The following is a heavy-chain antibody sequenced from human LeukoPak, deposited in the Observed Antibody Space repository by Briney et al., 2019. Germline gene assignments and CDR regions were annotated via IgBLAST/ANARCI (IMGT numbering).Heavy chain of an antibody. J-gene: IGHJ4*02. CDR3: ARSGIAAAGDFDY. Sequence: VSREPSLYTPSVYTMHWGSDTPQGRVGWGCWINPNSGGTNYAQKFQGRVTMTRDTSISTTYMELSRLRSDATAVYYCARSGIAAAGDFDYWGQGTLVTVSS. D-gene: IGHD6-13*01. CDR1: LYTPSVYT. CDR2: INPNSGGT. V-gene: IGHV1-2*02.